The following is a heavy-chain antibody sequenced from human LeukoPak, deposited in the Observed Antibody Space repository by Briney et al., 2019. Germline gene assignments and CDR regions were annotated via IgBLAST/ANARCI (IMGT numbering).Heavy chain of an antibody. V-gene: IGHV4-39*07. CDR2: IYYSGST. Sequence: SETLSLTCTVSGGSISSTTYYWGWIRQPPGKGLEWIGSIYYSGSTYYSPSLKSRVTISVNTSKKQFSLKLSSVTAADTAVYYCARDPGPSGSYYRYWGQGTLVTVSS. CDR1: GGSISSTTYY. J-gene: IGHJ4*02. CDR3: ARDPGPSGSYYRY. D-gene: IGHD1-26*01.